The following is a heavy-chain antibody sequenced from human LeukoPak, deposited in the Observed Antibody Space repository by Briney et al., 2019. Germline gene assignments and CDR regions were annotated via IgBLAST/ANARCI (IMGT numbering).Heavy chain of an antibody. CDR1: GFTFSSYD. Sequence: GGSLRLSCAASGFTFSSYDTNWVRQAPGKGLEWVSYISSSHSAIYYSDSVKCLFTISRHTANNSLYLPMHSLRAEATAVYYCARAGTYVVRGVDGNMDVWGKGTTVTVSS. J-gene: IGHJ6*03. CDR3: ARAGTYVVRGVDGNMDV. V-gene: IGHV3-48*03. D-gene: IGHD3-10*01. CDR2: ISSSHSAI.